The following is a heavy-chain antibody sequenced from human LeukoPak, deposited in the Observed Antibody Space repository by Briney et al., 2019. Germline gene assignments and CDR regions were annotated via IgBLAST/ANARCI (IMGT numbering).Heavy chain of an antibody. D-gene: IGHD2-2*02. Sequence: GGSLRLSCAASGFTFSNCAMHWVRQAPGKGLEWVAVISYDGSNKYYADSVKVRFTISRDNSKNTLYLQMNSLRAEDTAVYYCAKQGSYCSSTSCYTYYYGMDVWGQGTTVTVSS. CDR1: GFTFSNCA. J-gene: IGHJ6*02. CDR2: ISYDGSNK. CDR3: AKQGSYCSSTSCYTYYYGMDV. V-gene: IGHV3-30*18.